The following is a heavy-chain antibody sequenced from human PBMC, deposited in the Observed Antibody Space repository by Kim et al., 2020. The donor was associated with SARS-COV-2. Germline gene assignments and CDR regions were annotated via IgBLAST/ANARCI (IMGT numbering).Heavy chain of an antibody. CDR3: ARDPAYYDFLSGSWFDP. Sequence: GGSLRLSCAASGFTFSDYYMSWIRQAPGKGLEWVSYISSSGSTIYYAYSVKGRFTISRDNAKNSLYLQMNSLRAEDTVVYYCARDPAYYDFLSGSWFDPGGQGTLVTVSS. V-gene: IGHV3-11*01. D-gene: IGHD3-3*01. CDR1: GFTFSDYY. J-gene: IGHJ5*02. CDR2: ISSSGSTI.